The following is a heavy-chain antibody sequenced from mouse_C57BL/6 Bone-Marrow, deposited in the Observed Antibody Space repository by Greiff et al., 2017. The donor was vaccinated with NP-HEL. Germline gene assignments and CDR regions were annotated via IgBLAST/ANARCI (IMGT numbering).Heavy chain of an antibody. CDR3: ARDGSRRYFDV. CDR1: GFTFSDYY. V-gene: IGHV5-16*01. CDR2: INYDGSST. Sequence: DVQLVESEGGLVQPGSSMKLSCTASGFTFSDYYMAWVRQVPEKGLEWVANINYDGSSTYYLDSLKSRFIISRDNAKNILYLQMSSLKSEDTATYYCARDGSRRYFDVWGTGTTVTVSS. D-gene: IGHD1-1*01. J-gene: IGHJ1*03.